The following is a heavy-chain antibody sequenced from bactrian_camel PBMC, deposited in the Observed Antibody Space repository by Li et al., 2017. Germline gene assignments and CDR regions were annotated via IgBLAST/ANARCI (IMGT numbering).Heavy chain of an antibody. Sequence: HVQLVESGGGSVEAGGSLRISCVASGFAYSSYCKAWFRQVPGEAREGVAAIDNGGSRIYADSVKGRFTISKDNDRNTLYLQMNSLKPEDTAMYYCTKDRSYGARNWAQSTRGQGTQVTVS. CDR2: IDNGGSR. D-gene: IGHD3*01. CDR1: GFAYSSYC. V-gene: IGHV3S1*01. CDR3: TKDRSYGARNWAQST. J-gene: IGHJ4*01.